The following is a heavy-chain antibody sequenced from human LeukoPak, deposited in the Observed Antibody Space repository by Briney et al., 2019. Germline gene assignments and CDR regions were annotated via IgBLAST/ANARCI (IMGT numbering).Heavy chain of an antibody. CDR2: INPSGGST. D-gene: IGHD3/OR15-3a*01. V-gene: IGHV1-46*01. Sequence: ASVKVSCKASGYTFSRYYMHWVRQPTGQGLEWMGIINPSGGSTSYAQKFQGRVTMTRDTSTRIVYMELSSLRSEDTAVYYCARWGASGLALIYYYGMDVWGQGTTVTVSS. CDR1: GYTFSRYY. CDR3: ARWGASGLALIYYYGMDV. J-gene: IGHJ6*02.